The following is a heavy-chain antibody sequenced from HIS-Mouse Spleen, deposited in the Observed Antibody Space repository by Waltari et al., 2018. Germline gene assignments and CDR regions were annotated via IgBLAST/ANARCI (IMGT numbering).Heavy chain of an antibody. J-gene: IGHJ4*02. CDR1: GGSISSSSYY. CDR2: IYYSGST. Sequence: QLQLQESGPGLVKPSETPSLTCTVPGGSISSSSYYWGWTRQPPGKGLEWIGSIYYSGSTYYNPSLKSRVTISVDTSKNQFSLKLSSVTAADTAVYYCARVPQKIQLGWFGFDYWGQGTLVTVSS. V-gene: IGHV4-39*07. CDR3: ARVPQKIQLGWFGFDY. D-gene: IGHD5-18*01.